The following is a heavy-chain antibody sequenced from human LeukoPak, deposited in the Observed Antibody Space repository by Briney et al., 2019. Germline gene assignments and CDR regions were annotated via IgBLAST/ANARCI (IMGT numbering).Heavy chain of an antibody. Sequence: PSETLSLTCTVSGDSINNYYWSWIRQPPGKGLEWIGYISYSGSTNYNSSLKSRVTISVDTSKNQFSLRLSSVTAADTAVYYCARHVCSSWYGWSYYYYYMDVWGKGTTVTISS. J-gene: IGHJ6*03. CDR2: ISYSGST. CDR3: ARHVCSSWYGWSYYYYYMDV. CDR1: GDSINNYY. D-gene: IGHD6-13*01. V-gene: IGHV4-59*08.